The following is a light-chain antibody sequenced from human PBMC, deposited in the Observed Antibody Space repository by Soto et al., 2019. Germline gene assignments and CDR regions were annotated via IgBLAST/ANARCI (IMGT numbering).Light chain of an antibody. CDR3: SSYTRSSATLYV. CDR1: SSDVGGYNY. V-gene: IGLV2-14*01. J-gene: IGLJ1*01. Sequence: QSALTQPASVSGSPGQSITISCTGTSSDVGGYNYVSWYQQHPGKAPKLMIYDVSNRPSGVSNRFSGSKSGNTASLTISGLQAEDEADYYCSSYTRSSATLYVFGTGPKVTV. CDR2: DVS.